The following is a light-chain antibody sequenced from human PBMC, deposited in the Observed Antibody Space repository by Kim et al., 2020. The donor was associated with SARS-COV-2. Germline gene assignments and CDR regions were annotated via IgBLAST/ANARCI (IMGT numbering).Light chain of an antibody. J-gene: IGLJ3*02. CDR3: SSYTSSSTLWV. CDR1: SSDGGGYNY. Sequence: QSITISCTGTSSDGGGYNYVSWYQQHPGKAPKLMIYDVSNRPSGVSNRFSGSKSGNTASLTISGLQAEDEADYYCSSYTSSSTLWVFGGGTQLTVL. CDR2: DVS. V-gene: IGLV2-14*03.